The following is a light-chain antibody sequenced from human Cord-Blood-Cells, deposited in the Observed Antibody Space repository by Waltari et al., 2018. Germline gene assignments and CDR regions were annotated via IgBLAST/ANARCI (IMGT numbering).Light chain of an antibody. J-gene: IGKJ3*01. V-gene: IGKV1-5*01. Sequence: DIQMTQSPSTLSASVGDRVTITCRASQSISSWLAWYQQKPGKAPKLLIYDASSLESGVPSRFSGSGSGTEFTLTISSLQPDDFAAYYCQQYNSYGFTFGPGTKVDIK. CDR2: DAS. CDR3: QQYNSYGFT. CDR1: QSISSW.